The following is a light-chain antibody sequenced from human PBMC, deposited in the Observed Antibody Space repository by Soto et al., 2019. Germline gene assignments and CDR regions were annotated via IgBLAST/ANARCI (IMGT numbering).Light chain of an antibody. CDR2: KAS. V-gene: IGKV1-5*03. CDR1: QSISSW. Sequence: DIQMTQSPSTLSASVGDRVTITCRASQSISSWLAWYQQKPGKAPKLLMYKASSLESGVPSRFSGSGSGTEFPLTISSLQHDDVATYYCQQYDSYSYTFGQGTKLEIK. CDR3: QQYDSYSYT. J-gene: IGKJ2*01.